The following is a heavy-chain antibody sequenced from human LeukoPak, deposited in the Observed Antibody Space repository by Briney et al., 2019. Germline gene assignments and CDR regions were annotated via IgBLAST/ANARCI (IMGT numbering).Heavy chain of an antibody. CDR3: AREIWSWGYYYYGMDV. V-gene: IGHV4-39*07. Sequence: SETLSLTCTVSGGSISSSNYYWAWIRQPPVQGLEWIGSIYYRGNAYYNPSLKSRVTISVDTSKNQFSLSLSSVTAAHTAVYYCAREIWSWGYYYYGMDVWGQGTTVTVSS. J-gene: IGHJ6*02. CDR2: IYYRGNA. D-gene: IGHD3-10*01. CDR1: GGSISSSNYY.